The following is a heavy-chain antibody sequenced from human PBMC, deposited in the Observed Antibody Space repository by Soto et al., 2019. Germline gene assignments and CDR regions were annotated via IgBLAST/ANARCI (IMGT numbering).Heavy chain of an antibody. CDR1: GGTLSDYA. D-gene: IGHD3-10*01. J-gene: IGHJ6*02. CDR2: IMPTVDSA. V-gene: IGHV1-69*01. CDR3: AVAAVREIMAQESSGMAV. Sequence: QVQLVQSGAEVTTPGSSVKVSCKASGGTLSDYASSGVRQAPGQGLEWMGGIMPTVDSANYAQNFQGRLTISADSSTSTANLELSSLRSDETAVYYCAVAAVREIMAQESSGMAVWGQGTTVIVSS.